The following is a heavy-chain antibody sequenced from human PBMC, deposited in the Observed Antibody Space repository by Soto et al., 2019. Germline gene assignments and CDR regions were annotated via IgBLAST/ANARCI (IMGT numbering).Heavy chain of an antibody. CDR1: GGSISSSNW. Sequence: QVQLQESGPGLVKPSGTLSLTCAVSGGSISSSNWWSWVRQPPGKGLEWIGEIYHSGSTNYNPSLKSRVTISVDKSKNQFSLKLSSVPAADTAVYYCARVSAAAGTPFYYYYGMDVWGQGTTVTVSS. V-gene: IGHV4-4*02. CDR2: IYHSGST. J-gene: IGHJ6*02. D-gene: IGHD6-13*01. CDR3: ARVSAAAGTPFYYYYGMDV.